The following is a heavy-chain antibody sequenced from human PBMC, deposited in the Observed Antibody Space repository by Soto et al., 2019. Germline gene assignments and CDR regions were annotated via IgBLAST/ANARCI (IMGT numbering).Heavy chain of an antibody. CDR2: IRSSTSYI. V-gene: IGHV3-21*01. CDR3: ARMSIVGRRDYYYGMDV. D-gene: IGHD6-6*01. Sequence: EVQVVESGGGLVKPGGSLRLSCAASGFSFSDYSVNWVRQAPGKGLEWVSSIRSSTSYIYYADSVKGRFTISRDNAKNSLYLQMNSLRAEDTAVYFCARMSIVGRRDYYYGMDVWGQGTTVTVSS. J-gene: IGHJ6*02. CDR1: GFSFSDYS.